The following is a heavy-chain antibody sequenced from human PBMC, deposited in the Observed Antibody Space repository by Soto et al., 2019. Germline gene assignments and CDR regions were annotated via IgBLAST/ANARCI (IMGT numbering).Heavy chain of an antibody. V-gene: IGHV5-10-1*01. Sequence: GESLKISCKGSGYSFTSYWIDWVRQMPGKGLEWMGRIDPSDSYTNYSPSFQGHVTISADKSISTAYLQWSSLKASDTAMNYCARTSMQSRGYSYGHGGMDVWGQGTTVTVSS. D-gene: IGHD5-18*01. CDR2: IDPSDSYT. J-gene: IGHJ6*02. CDR3: ARTSMQSRGYSYGHGGMDV. CDR1: GYSFTSYW.